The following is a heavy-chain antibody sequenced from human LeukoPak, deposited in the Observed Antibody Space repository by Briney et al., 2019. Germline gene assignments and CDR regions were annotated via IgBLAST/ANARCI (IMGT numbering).Heavy chain of an antibody. CDR3: ARVGSGSYYTYYYGMDV. Sequence: ASVKVSYKASGYTFTSYGISWVRQAPGQGLEWMGWISAYNGNTNYAQKLQGRVTMTTDTSTSTAYMELRSLRSDDTAVYYCARVGSGSYYTYYYGMDVWGQGTTVTVSS. CDR1: GYTFTSYG. D-gene: IGHD3-10*01. V-gene: IGHV1-18*01. CDR2: ISAYNGNT. J-gene: IGHJ6*02.